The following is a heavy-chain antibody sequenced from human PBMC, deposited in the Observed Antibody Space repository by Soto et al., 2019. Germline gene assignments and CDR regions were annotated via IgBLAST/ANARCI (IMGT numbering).Heavy chain of an antibody. D-gene: IGHD5-18*01. CDR2: ISNSGST. V-gene: IGHV4-30-4*01. CDR1: GGSVTSDEDY. CDR3: ATESGSTYGYFDY. Sequence: KASETLSLTGTVCGGSVTSDEDYWSSIRQSPGKGLEWIGYISNSGSTGYNPSLKTRLSMSVDRSKNQFTLRLTSVTAADTAVYFCATESGSTYGYFDYWGQGTQVTVSS. J-gene: IGHJ4*02.